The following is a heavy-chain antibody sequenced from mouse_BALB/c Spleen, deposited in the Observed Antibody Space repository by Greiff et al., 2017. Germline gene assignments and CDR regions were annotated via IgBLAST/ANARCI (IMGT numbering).Heavy chain of an antibody. CDR1: GFTFSSYT. CDR2: ISSGGSYT. J-gene: IGHJ2*01. V-gene: IGHV5-6-4*01. CDR3: TRDGKGSYFDY. D-gene: IGHD2-1*01. Sequence: EVKLVESGGGLVKPGGSLKLSCAASGFTFSSYTMSWVRQTPEKRLEWVATISSGGSYTYYPDSVKGRFTISRDNAKNTLYLQMSSLKSGDTAMYYCTRDGKGSYFDYWGQGTTLTVSS.